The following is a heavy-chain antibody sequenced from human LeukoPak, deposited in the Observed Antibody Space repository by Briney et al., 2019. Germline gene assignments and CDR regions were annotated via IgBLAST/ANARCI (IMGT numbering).Heavy chain of an antibody. D-gene: IGHD2-2*02. V-gene: IGHV3-23*01. CDR2: ISGSGGST. Sequence: PGGSLRLSCAASGFTFSSYAMSWVRQAPGKGLEWVSAISGSGGSTYYADSVKGRFTISRDNSKNTLYLQMNSLRAEDTAVYYCAKDSGDCSSTSCYRTFDYWDQGTLVTVSS. J-gene: IGHJ4*02. CDR1: GFTFSSYA. CDR3: AKDSGDCSSTSCYRTFDY.